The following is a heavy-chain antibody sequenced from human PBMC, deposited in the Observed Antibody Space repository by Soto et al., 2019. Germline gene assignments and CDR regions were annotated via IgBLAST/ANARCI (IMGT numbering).Heavy chain of an antibody. V-gene: IGHV1-69*13. CDR1: GGTFSSYA. CDR3: ARREAAAAYFDY. CDR2: IIPIFGTA. Sequence: ASEKVSCKASGGTFSSYAISWVRQAPGQGLEWMGGIIPIFGTANYAQKFQGRVTITADESTSTAYMELSSLRSEDTAVYYCARREAAAAYFDYWGQGTLVPVSS. D-gene: IGHD6-13*01. J-gene: IGHJ4*02.